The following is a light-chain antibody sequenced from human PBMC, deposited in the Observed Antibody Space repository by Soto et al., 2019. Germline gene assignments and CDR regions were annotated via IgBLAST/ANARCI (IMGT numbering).Light chain of an antibody. J-gene: IGKJ2*01. Sequence: EIVLTQSPGTLSLSPGERATLSCRASQIVSTTYLAWYQQRPGQAPRLLIYGSSSRAPGIPDRFSGSGSGTDFTLTISRLGPEDFAVYYCQQYANSPLYTFGQGNNLEIK. CDR2: GSS. V-gene: IGKV3-20*01. CDR1: QIVSTTY. CDR3: QQYANSPLYT.